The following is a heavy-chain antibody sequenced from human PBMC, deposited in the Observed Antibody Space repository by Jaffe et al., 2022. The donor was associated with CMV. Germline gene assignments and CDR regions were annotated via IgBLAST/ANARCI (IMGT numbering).Heavy chain of an antibody. CDR2: IYYSGST. Sequence: QVQLQESGPGLVKPSETLSLTCTVSGGSISSYYWSWIRQPPGKGLEWIGYIYYSGSTNYNPSLKSRVTISVDTSKNQFSLKLSSVTAADTAVYYCARHGCSGGSCYSTSPTARRHFDYWGQGTLVTVSS. V-gene: IGHV4-59*08. CDR1: GGSISSYY. D-gene: IGHD2-15*01. CDR3: ARHGCSGGSCYSTSPTARRHFDY. J-gene: IGHJ4*02.